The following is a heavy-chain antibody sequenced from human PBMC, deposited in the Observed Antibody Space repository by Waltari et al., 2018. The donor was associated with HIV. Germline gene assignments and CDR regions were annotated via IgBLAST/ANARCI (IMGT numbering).Heavy chain of an antibody. V-gene: IGHV1-2*02. CDR2: INPRTSGI. CDR3: ARGNRAPTATSKYYFDY. J-gene: IGHJ4*02. Sequence: QVQLVQSGAGVKEPGASVSLSCKSSGYIFINYHIHWVRQAPGQGLEGMGCINPRTSGINYALGSQGRVTMIVDTSSNTTYMKIRTVSFDDTALYYCARGNRAPTATSKYYFDYWGQGTLVTVSS. CDR1: GYIFINYH.